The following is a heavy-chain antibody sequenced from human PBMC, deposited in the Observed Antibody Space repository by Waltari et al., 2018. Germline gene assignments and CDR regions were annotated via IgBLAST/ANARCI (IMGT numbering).Heavy chain of an antibody. J-gene: IGHJ3*02. CDR3: AREGVYCSSTTCSPDGFDI. Sequence: QVHLQQWGAGLLKPSETLSLTCAVYGGSFSSYYWTWIRQPPGKGLEWIGEINHSGSTNYNPYLKSRVTISVDTYRKQFSLKLSSVTVAETAVYYCAREGVYCSSTTCSPDGFDIWGQGTMVTVSS. CDR1: GGSFSSYY. CDR2: INHSGST. V-gene: IGHV4-34*02. D-gene: IGHD2-2*01.